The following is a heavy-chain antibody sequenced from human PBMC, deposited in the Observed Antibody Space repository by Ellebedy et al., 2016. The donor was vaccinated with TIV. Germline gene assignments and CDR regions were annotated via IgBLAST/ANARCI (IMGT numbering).Heavy chain of an antibody. Sequence: PGGSLRLSCVASGFTFNSFAMSWVRQAPGKGLEWVSTISNSGESTNNADSGKGRFTISRDNSKNTLYLQMNGLRAEDTAVYYCAKDRIVGARKFDDWGQGTLVTVPS. CDR1: GFTFNSFA. V-gene: IGHV3-23*01. CDR3: AKDRIVGARKFDD. CDR2: ISNSGEST. J-gene: IGHJ4*02. D-gene: IGHD1-26*01.